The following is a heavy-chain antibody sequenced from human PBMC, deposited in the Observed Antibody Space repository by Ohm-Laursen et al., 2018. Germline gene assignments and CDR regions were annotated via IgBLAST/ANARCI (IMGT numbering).Heavy chain of an antibody. CDR3: ARDLTRYRVFDY. CDR2: ISGSGGSP. D-gene: IGHD3-9*01. Sequence: SLRLSCAASGFTFSSYAMSWVRQAPGKGLEWVSGISGSGGSPYYADSVKGRFTISRDNSKNTLYLQMNSLRAEDTAVYYCARDLTRYRVFDYWGQGTLVTVSS. V-gene: IGHV3-23*01. CDR1: GFTFSSYA. J-gene: IGHJ4*02.